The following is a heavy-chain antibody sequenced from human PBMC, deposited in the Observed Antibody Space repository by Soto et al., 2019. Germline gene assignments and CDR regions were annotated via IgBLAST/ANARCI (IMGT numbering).Heavy chain of an antibody. J-gene: IGHJ4*02. V-gene: IGHV4-34*01. CDR1: GGSFSGYY. CDR3: ARQREVSDDKGPTMVRGVDFDY. D-gene: IGHD3-10*01. Sequence: SETLSLTCAVYGGSFSGYYWSWIRQPPGKGLEWIGEINHSGSTNYNPSLKSRVTISVDTSKNQFSLKLSSVTAADTAVYYCARQREVSDDKGPTMVRGVDFDYWGQGTLVTVSS. CDR2: INHSGST.